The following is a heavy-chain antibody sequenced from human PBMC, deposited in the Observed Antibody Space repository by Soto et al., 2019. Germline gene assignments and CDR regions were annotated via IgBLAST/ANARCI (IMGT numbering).Heavy chain of an antibody. V-gene: IGHV3-23*01. CDR1: EFTFSSCA. J-gene: IGHJ4*02. CDR3: ARRSSGWYFDY. D-gene: IGHD6-19*01. CDR2: SSGSGGST. Sequence: EVQLLESGGGLVQPGGSLRLSCAASEFTFSSCAMSCVRQAPGKGLEWVSASSGSGGSTYYADSVKGRFTISRDNSKNTLYLQMNSLRAEDTAVYYCARRSSGWYFDYWGQGTLVTVSS.